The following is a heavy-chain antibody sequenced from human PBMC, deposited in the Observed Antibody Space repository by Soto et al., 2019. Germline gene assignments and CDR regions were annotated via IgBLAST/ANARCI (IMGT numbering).Heavy chain of an antibody. CDR1: GFTFSSYS. J-gene: IGHJ4*02. V-gene: IGHV3-21*01. D-gene: IGHD2-15*01. Sequence: GGSLRLSCAASGFTFSSYSMNWVRQAPGKGLEWVSSISSSSSYIYYADSVKGRFTISRDNAKNSLYLQMNSLRAEDTAVYYCAKDPDIVVVGARAFDYWGQGTLVTVSS. CDR3: AKDPDIVVVGARAFDY. CDR2: ISSSSSYI.